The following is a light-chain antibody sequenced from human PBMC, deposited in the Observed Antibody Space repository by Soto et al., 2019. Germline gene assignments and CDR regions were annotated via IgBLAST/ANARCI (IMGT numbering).Light chain of an antibody. J-gene: IGLJ1*01. CDR1: SSDIGRNY. CDR2: ENN. V-gene: IGLV1-51*02. CDR3: GKWDSSLTTYV. Sequence: VLTQPPSVSAAPGQKVTISCSGSSSDIGRNYVSWYQHLPGTAPKLLIYENNKRPSGIPDRLSGSKSGSSATLGITGLQTGDEADYYCGKWDSSLTTYVFGPGTKVTVL.